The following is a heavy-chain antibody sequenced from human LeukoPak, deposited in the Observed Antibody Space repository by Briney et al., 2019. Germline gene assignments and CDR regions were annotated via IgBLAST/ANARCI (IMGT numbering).Heavy chain of an antibody. J-gene: IGHJ4*02. Sequence: SETLSLTCAVSGYSISSGYYWGWIRQPPGKGLEGIGSIYHSGSTYYNPSLKSRVTISVDTSKNQFSLKLSSVTAADTAVYYCARLDCSSTSCYSGYWGQGTLVTVSS. CDR1: GYSISSGYY. V-gene: IGHV4-38-2*01. CDR3: ARLDCSSTSCYSGY. D-gene: IGHD2-2*02. CDR2: IYHSGST.